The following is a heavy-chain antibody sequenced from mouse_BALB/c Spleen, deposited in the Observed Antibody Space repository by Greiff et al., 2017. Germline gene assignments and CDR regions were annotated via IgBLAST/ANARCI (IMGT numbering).Heavy chain of an antibody. CDR2: ISYSGST. CDR3: AGPYAMDY. D-gene: IGHD3-3*01. J-gene: IGHJ4*01. Sequence: DVKLVESGPGLVKPSQSLSLTCTVTGYSITSDYAWNWIRQFPGNKLEWMGYISYSGSTSYNPSLKSRISITRDTSKNQFFLQLNSVTTEDTATYYCAGPYAMDYWGQGTSVTVSS. CDR1: GYSITSDYA. V-gene: IGHV3-2*02.